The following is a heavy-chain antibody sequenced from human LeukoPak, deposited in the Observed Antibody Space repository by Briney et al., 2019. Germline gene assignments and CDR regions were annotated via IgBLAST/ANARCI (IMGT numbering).Heavy chain of an antibody. J-gene: IGHJ4*02. CDR2: INSNSGGT. Sequence: ASVKVSCKASGYTFTGYHIHWVRQAPGRGLEWMGWINSNSGGTNLAQKFQGRLTVTRDTSTSTVYMELTSLISDDTAVYYCARLLAEGRDYWGQGTLVTVSS. CDR1: GYTFTGYH. D-gene: IGHD3-10*01. CDR3: ARLLAEGRDY. V-gene: IGHV1-2*02.